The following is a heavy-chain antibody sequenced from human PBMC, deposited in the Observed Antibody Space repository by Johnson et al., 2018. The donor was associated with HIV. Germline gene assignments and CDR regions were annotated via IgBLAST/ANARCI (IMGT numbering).Heavy chain of an antibody. Sequence: VQLVESGGGLVQPGRSLRLSCAASGFTFDDYGMHWVRQAPGKGLEWVSGISWNSGSIDYADSVKGRLSISRDNAKKSLYLQMNSLRAEDTALYYCARDSRSSEYPEAFDIWGQGTMVTVSS. V-gene: IGHV3-9*01. J-gene: IGHJ3*02. CDR2: ISWNSGSI. D-gene: IGHD3-22*01. CDR1: GFTFDDYG. CDR3: ARDSRSSEYPEAFDI.